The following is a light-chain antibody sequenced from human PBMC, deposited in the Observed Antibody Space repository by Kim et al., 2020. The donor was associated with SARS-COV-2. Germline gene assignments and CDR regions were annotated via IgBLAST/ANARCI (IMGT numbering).Light chain of an antibody. CDR1: SGGVGPFDL. CDR3: CSYTGSNDWV. V-gene: IGLV2-23*02. Sequence: GQSLPNSCTGTSGGVGPFDLVYWYQQFPGKAPTLIIYEVNNRPSGVSHRYSGSKSGTTTSLTISGLQSEDESYYYCCSYTGSNDWVFGRGTQLTVL. CDR2: EVN. J-gene: IGLJ3*02.